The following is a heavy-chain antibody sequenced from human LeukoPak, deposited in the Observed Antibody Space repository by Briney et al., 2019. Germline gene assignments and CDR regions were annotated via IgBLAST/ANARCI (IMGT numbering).Heavy chain of an antibody. D-gene: IGHD1-26*01. CDR2: TNPNSGNT. V-gene: IGHV1-8*01. CDR1: GYTFTSYD. Sequence: ASVTVSCKASGYTFTSYDINWVRQATGQGLEWMGWTNPNSGNTGYAQKFQGRVTMTRNTSISTAYMELSSLRSEDTAVYYCARGLYSGSYLGHYYYYYGMDVWGQGTTVTVSS. CDR3: ARGLYSGSYLGHYYYYYGMDV. J-gene: IGHJ6*02.